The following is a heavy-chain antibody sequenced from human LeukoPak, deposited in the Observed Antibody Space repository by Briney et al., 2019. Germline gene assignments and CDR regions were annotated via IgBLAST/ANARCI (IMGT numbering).Heavy chain of an antibody. CDR1: GFTFSSYA. V-gene: IGHV3-23*01. CDR3: ARGRSMVRGVSYYYYYGMDV. Sequence: PGGSLRLSCAASGFTFSSYAMSWVRQAPGKGLEWVSGFSGSGGITYYADSVKGRFTISRDNAKNTLYLQMNSLRAEDTAVYYCARGRSMVRGVSYYYYYGMDVWGQGTTVTVSS. D-gene: IGHD3-10*01. CDR2: FSGSGGIT. J-gene: IGHJ6*02.